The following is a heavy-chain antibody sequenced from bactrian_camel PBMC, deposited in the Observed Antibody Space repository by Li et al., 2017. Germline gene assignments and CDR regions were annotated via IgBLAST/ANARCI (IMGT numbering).Heavy chain of an antibody. D-gene: IGHD4*01. J-gene: IGHJ4*01. CDR3: ATCSPTETQYSDSDH. CDR2: IYSDGSRE. V-gene: IGHV3-2*01. CDR1: GFTFSTYY. Sequence: HVQLVESGGGLVQPGGSLILSCAASGFTFSTYYMSWVRQAPGKGLEWVSSIYSDGSREVYSSFVKGRFAISKDNAENTVYLQMNSLKSEDTALYYCATCSPTETQYSDSDHWGHGTQVTVS.